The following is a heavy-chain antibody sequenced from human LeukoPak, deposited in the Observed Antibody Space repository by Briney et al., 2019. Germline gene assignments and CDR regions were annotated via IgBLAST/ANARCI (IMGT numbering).Heavy chain of an antibody. CDR3: AREEGLGSGKQPYYYMDV. Sequence: GASVKVSCKASGYTFTSYGISWVRQAPGQGLEWMGWISAYNGNTNYAQKLQGRVTMTTDTSTSTAYMELRSLRSDDTAVYYCAREEGLGSGKQPYYYMDVWGKGTTVTVSS. D-gene: IGHD6-19*01. J-gene: IGHJ6*03. CDR2: ISAYNGNT. V-gene: IGHV1-18*01. CDR1: GYTFTSYG.